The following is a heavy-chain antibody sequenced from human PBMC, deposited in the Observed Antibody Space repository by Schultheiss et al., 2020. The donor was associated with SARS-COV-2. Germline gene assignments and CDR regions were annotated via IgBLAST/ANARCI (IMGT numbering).Heavy chain of an antibody. CDR3: AGSTGAPFDY. CDR1: RFTFSSYA. Sequence: GGSLRLSCAASRFTFSSYAMHWVRQAPGRGLEWVAMISYDGGLKYYADSVKDRFTVSRDNSVTTLYLEMNSLRVEDTAVYYCAGSTGAPFDYWGQGTLVTAPQ. D-gene: IGHD3-10*01. V-gene: IGHV3-30-3*01. CDR2: ISYDGGLK. J-gene: IGHJ4*02.